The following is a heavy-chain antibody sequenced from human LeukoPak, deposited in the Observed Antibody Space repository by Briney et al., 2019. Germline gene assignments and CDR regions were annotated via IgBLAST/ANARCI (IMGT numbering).Heavy chain of an antibody. D-gene: IGHD3-10*01. J-gene: IGHJ6*02. CDR1: GGSISSGGYY. Sequence: SQTLSLTCTVSGGSISSGGYYWSWIRQHPGKGLEWIGYIYYSGSTYYNPSLKSRVTISVDTSKNQFSLKLSSVTAADTAVYYCARDIPMVRGVIMRGSGMGVWGQGTTVTVSS. V-gene: IGHV4-31*03. CDR2: IYYSGST. CDR3: ARDIPMVRGVIMRGSGMGV.